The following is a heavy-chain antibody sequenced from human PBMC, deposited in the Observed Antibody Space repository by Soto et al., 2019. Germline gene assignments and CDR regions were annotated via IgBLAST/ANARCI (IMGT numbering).Heavy chain of an antibody. D-gene: IGHD3-16*01. J-gene: IGHJ4*02. CDR1: GGSISSGGYY. Sequence: QVQLQESGPGLVKPSQTLSLTCTVSGGSISSGGYYWSWIRQHPGKGLEWIGYIYYSGSTYYNPSVKSRVTISVDTSKNQFSLKLSSVTAADTAVYYCARRPELTTFGGSIYYFDYWGQGTLVTVSS. CDR2: IYYSGST. V-gene: IGHV4-31*03. CDR3: ARRPELTTFGGSIYYFDY.